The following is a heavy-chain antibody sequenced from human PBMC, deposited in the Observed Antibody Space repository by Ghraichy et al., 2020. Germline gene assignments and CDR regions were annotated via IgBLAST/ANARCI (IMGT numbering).Heavy chain of an antibody. D-gene: IGHD2-21*01. V-gene: IGHV3-23*01. CDR3: AKEPHQILFDCFEY. CDR2: ISSAGGST. Sequence: GGSLRLSCAASGFTVSTFAMAWVRQTPEKGLEWVSSISSAGGSTYYADSVEGRFTISKDNSKNILYLEMNSLRVEDTAVYYCAKEPHQILFDCFEYWGQGTQVTVSS. J-gene: IGHJ4*02. CDR1: GFTVSTFA.